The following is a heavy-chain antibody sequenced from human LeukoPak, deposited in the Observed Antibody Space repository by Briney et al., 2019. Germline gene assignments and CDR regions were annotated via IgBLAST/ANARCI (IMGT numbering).Heavy chain of an antibody. J-gene: IGHJ4*02. D-gene: IGHD6-6*01. CDR1: GYTFSSYD. CDR3: ARLPKYSSPFDY. Sequence: ASVKVSCKASGYTFSSYDINWVRQATGQGLEWMGWMNPNSGNTAYAQKFQGRVTMSRDTSISTAYMELSSLRSEDTAVYYCARLPKYSSPFDYWGQGTLVTVSS. CDR2: MNPNSGNT. V-gene: IGHV1-8*02.